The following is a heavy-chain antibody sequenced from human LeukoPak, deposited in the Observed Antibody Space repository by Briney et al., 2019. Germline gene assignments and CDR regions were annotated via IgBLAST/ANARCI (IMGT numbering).Heavy chain of an antibody. CDR1: GFTFSGYG. Sequence: GGSLRLSCAASGFTFSGYGMHWVRQTPGKGLEWVAVISYDGSHKYYADSVKDRFAISRDSSKNTLYLQMNSLRAEDTPVYYCAKDSCGGDCYSFDYWGQGTLVTVFS. V-gene: IGHV3-30*18. D-gene: IGHD2-21*02. CDR3: AKDSCGGDCYSFDY. CDR2: ISYDGSHK. J-gene: IGHJ4*02.